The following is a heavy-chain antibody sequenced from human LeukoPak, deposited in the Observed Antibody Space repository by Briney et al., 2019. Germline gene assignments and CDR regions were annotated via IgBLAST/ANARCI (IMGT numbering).Heavy chain of an antibody. J-gene: IGHJ6*03. V-gene: IGHV1-8*01. CDR3: AREGLDFWNGYYYYYMDV. CDR1: GYTFTNYD. Sequence: ASVKVSCKASGYTFTNYDINWVRQATGQGLEWMGWMNPNSGNTDYAQNFQGRVTMTRNTSISTAYMELSSLRSEDTAVYYCAREGLDFWNGYYYYYMDVWGKGPTVTVSS. CDR2: MNPNSGNT. D-gene: IGHD3-3*01.